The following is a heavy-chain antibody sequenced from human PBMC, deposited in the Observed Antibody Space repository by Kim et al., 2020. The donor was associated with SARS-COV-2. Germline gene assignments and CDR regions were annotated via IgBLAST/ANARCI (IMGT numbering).Heavy chain of an antibody. CDR3: ARRIPAGGWFDP. V-gene: IGHV4-39*01. D-gene: IGHD2-2*01. J-gene: IGHJ5*02. CDR2: IYYSGST. Sequence: SETLSLTCTVSGGSMSSSNYNWGWIRQPPGKGLEWIGDIYYSGSTYYNPSLKSRGTISVDTSKNQFSLKLSSVTAADTAVYYCARRIPAGGWFDPWGQGTLVTVSP. CDR1: GGSMSSSNYN.